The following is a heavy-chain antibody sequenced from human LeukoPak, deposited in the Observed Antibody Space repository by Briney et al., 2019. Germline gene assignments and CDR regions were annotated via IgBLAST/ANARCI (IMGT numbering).Heavy chain of an antibody. V-gene: IGHV1-46*01. CDR1: GYTFTSYY. Sequence: ASVTVSCTASGYTFTSYYMHWVRQAPGQGLEWMGIINPSGGSTSYAQKFQGRVTMTRDTSTSTVYMELSSLRSEDTAVYYCARDYRVLWFGELLDNYYYYGMDVWGQGTTVTVSS. D-gene: IGHD3-10*01. CDR2: INPSGGST. CDR3: ARDYRVLWFGELLDNYYYYGMDV. J-gene: IGHJ6*02.